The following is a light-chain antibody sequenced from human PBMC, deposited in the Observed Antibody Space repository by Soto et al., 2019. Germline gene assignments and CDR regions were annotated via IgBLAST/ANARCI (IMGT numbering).Light chain of an antibody. J-gene: IGKJ3*01. Sequence: EIVLTQSPGTLSLSPGERATLSCRASQSISAGYLAWYQQNPGQAPRLLIFGTSIRATDIPDRFSGSGSETDFTLTISRLEPEDFAVYYCQQYDNSPFTFVPGTTVDIK. V-gene: IGKV3-20*01. CDR3: QQYDNSPFT. CDR1: QSISAGY. CDR2: GTS.